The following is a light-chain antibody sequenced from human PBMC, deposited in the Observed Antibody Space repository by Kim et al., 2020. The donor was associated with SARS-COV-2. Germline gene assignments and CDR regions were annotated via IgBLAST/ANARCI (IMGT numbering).Light chain of an antibody. CDR3: ISYTSSSTLV. V-gene: IGLV2-14*03. Sequence: QSALTQPAYVSGSPGQSITISCTGTSSDVGGYNYVSWYQQHPGKAPKLMIYDITNRPSGVSNRFSGSKSGNTASMTISGLQAEDEADYYCISYTSSSTLVFAGGTKLTV. CDR2: DIT. CDR1: SSDVGGYNY. J-gene: IGLJ2*01.